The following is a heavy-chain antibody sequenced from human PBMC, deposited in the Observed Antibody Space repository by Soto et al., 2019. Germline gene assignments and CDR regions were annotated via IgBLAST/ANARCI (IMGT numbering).Heavy chain of an antibody. V-gene: IGHV1-69*13. Sequence: ASVKVSCKASVGTFSSYAISWVRQAPGQGLEWMGGIIPIFGTANYAQKFQGRVTITADESTSTAYMELSSLRSEDTAVYYCARGYYYDSSGYYQGAFDIGGQGTMVTVSS. D-gene: IGHD3-22*01. CDR3: ARGYYYDSSGYYQGAFDI. CDR1: VGTFSSYA. J-gene: IGHJ3*02. CDR2: IIPIFGTA.